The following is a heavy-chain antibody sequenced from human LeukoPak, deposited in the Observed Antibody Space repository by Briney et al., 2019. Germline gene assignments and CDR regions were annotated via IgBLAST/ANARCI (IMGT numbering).Heavy chain of an antibody. V-gene: IGHV1-18*01. Sequence: VASVKVSCKASGYTFTTYSINWVRQAPGQGLEWMGWISTYNRNTNYAQKLQGRVTMTTDTSTSTAYMELRSLRSDDTAVYYCARDLCSGGTCYARAIPFDYWGQGSLVTVSS. CDR1: GYTFTTYS. CDR3: ARDLCSGGTCYARAIPFDY. D-gene: IGHD2-15*01. CDR2: ISTYNRNT. J-gene: IGHJ4*02.